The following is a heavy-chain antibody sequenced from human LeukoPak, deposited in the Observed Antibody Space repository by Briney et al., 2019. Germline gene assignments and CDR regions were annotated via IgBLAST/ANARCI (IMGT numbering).Heavy chain of an antibody. Sequence: GSSVKVSCKASGGAFSSYAISWVRQAPGQGLEWMGGIIPIFGTANYAQKFQGRVTITADESTSTAYMELSSLRSEDTAVYYCASTAAAGLYYYYGTDVWGKGTTVTVSS. CDR1: GGAFSSYA. J-gene: IGHJ6*04. CDR3: ASTAAAGLYYYYGTDV. CDR2: IIPIFGTA. V-gene: IGHV1-69*01. D-gene: IGHD6-25*01.